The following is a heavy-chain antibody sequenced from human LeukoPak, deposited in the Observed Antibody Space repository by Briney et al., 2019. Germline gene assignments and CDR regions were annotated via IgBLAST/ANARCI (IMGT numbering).Heavy chain of an antibody. CDR1: GGSTSSSSYY. J-gene: IGHJ1*01. CDR2: IYYSGST. Sequence: SETLSLTCTVSGGSTSSSSYYWGWIRQPPGKGLEWIGSIYYSGSTYYNPSLKSRVTISVDTSKNQFSLKLSSVTAADTAVFYCVRQRYQLPNPFNLWGQGTLVTVSS. D-gene: IGHD2-2*01. V-gene: IGHV4-39*01. CDR3: VRQRYQLPNPFNL.